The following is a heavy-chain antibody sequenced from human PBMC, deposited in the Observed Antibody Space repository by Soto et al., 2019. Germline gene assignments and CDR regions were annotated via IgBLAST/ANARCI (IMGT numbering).Heavy chain of an antibody. Sequence: SGPTLVNPTQTLTLTCTFSGFSRSTSGVGVGWIRQPPGKALEWLALSYWDDDKRYSPSLKSRLTITNDTSKNQVVLTMTNMDPVDTDTYSCAHSNPQYYYDSSGYYGDFDYWGQGTLVTVPS. D-gene: IGHD3-22*01. CDR3: AHSNPQYYYDSSGYYGDFDY. CDR1: GFSRSTSGVG. V-gene: IGHV2-5*02. J-gene: IGHJ4*02. CDR2: SYWDDDK.